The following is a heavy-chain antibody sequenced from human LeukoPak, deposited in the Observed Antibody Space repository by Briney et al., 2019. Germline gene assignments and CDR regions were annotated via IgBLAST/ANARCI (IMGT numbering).Heavy chain of an antibody. CDR2: INQDGSAK. D-gene: IGHD1-1*01. Sequence: GGSLRLSCAASGFTLSGHWMTWVRQAPGKGLEWVANINQDGSAKYYVDSVKGRFTISRDNAKNSMYLQMNSLRAEDTAVYCARWDIRRTAHQLDYWGQGTLVTVSS. CDR3: ARWDIRRTAHQLDY. V-gene: IGHV3-7*01. J-gene: IGHJ4*02. CDR1: GFTLSGHW.